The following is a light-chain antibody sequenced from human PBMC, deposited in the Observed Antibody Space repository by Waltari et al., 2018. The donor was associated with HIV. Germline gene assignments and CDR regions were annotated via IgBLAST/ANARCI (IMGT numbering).Light chain of an antibody. V-gene: IGLV3-25*03. J-gene: IGLJ3*02. Sequence: SYELTQPPSVSVSPGQTARITCSGDALPKQYAYWYHQKPGQAPVLVIYKDTERQSGIPERFSGSSSGTTVTLTISGVQAEDEADYYCQSADSSGTWVFGGGTKLTVL. CDR3: QSADSSGTWV. CDR1: ALPKQY. CDR2: KDT.